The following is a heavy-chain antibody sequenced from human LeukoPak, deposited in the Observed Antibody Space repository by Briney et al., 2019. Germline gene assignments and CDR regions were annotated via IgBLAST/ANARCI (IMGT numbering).Heavy chain of an antibody. CDR2: IYHSGST. CDR3: AREGTFYDILTGYYRTSFDY. D-gene: IGHD3-9*01. CDR1: GGSISSSNW. Sequence: SGTLSLTCAVSGGSISSSNWWSWVRQPPGKGLEWIGEIYHSGSTNYNPSLKSRVTISVDTSKNQFSLKLSSVTAADTAVYYCAREGTFYDILTGYYRTSFDYWGQGTLVTVSS. V-gene: IGHV4-4*02. J-gene: IGHJ4*02.